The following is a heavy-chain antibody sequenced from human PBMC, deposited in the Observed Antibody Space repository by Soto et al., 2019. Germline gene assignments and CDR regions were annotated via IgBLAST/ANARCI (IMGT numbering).Heavy chain of an antibody. CDR1: GFTFSRYW. Sequence: GGSLRLSCAASGFTFSRYWMSWVRQAPGKGLEWVSVISGSVGSTYYADSVKGRFTITRDNSKNTLYLQMNSLRAEDTAVYYCAKAGGAAGTVDYFDYWGQGTLVTVSS. D-gene: IGHD6-13*01. V-gene: IGHV3-23*01. CDR3: AKAGGAAGTVDYFDY. CDR2: ISGSVGST. J-gene: IGHJ4*02.